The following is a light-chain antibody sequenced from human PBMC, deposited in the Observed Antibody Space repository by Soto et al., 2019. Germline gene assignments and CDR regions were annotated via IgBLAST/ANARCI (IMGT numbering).Light chain of an antibody. V-gene: IGLV1-47*01. J-gene: IGLJ2*01. CDR2: RNN. CDR1: SYNIGGNY. Sequence: QSVLTQPPSASGTPGQRVTISCSGSSYNIGGNYVYWYQQHPGTAPKLLIYRNNQRPSGVPDRFSGSKSGTSASLAISGLRSEDEADYYCAAWDDSMSGPVVFGGGTKLTVL. CDR3: AAWDDSMSGPVV.